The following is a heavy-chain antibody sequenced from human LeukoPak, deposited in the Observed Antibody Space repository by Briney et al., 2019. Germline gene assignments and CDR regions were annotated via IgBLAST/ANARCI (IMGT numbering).Heavy chain of an antibody. CDR3: ARVGCSSTSCSVPYYMDV. D-gene: IGHD2-2*01. V-gene: IGHV4-61*02. J-gene: IGHJ6*03. CDR2: IYTSGST. Sequence: PSQTLSLTCTVSGGSISSGSYYWSWIRQPAGKGLEWIGRIYTSGSTNYNPSLKSRVTISVDTSKNQFSLKLSSVTAADTAVYYCARVGCSSTSCSVPYYMDVWGKGTTVTVSS. CDR1: GGSISSGSYY.